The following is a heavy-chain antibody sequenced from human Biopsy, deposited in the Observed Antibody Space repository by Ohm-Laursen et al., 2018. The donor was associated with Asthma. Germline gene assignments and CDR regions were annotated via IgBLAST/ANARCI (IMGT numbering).Heavy chain of an antibody. CDR2: ILTKFDIT. V-gene: IGHV1-69*04. J-gene: IGHJ4*02. CDR3: ARSYDTDSYPVLVLDY. CDR1: GGSFSNCA. D-gene: IGHD3-22*01. Sequence: SSVKVSCKAYGGSFSNCAFSWVRQAPGHGLEWMGTILTKFDITSYAEKFQGRVTITADKSTSTTYMELSRLRSEDTAVYYCARSYDTDSYPVLVLDYWGQGTLVTVSS.